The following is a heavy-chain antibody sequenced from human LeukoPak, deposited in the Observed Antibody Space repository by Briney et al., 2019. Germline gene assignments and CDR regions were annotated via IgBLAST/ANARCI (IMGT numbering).Heavy chain of an antibody. CDR1: GFTFSDYY. J-gene: IGHJ4*02. D-gene: IGHD2-15*01. Sequence: PGGSLRLSCAASGFTFSDYYMSWIRQAPRKGLEWVSYISSSGSSIYYADSVKGRFTISRDNAKNSLYLQTNSLRAEDTAVYYCARVRPYCSGGSCYSMDYWGQGTLVTVSS. CDR3: ARVRPYCSGGSCYSMDY. CDR2: ISSSGSSI. V-gene: IGHV3-11*04.